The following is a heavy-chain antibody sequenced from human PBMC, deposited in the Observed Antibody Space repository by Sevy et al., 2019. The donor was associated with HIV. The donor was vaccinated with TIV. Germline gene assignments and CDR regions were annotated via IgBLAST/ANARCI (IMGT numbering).Heavy chain of an antibody. V-gene: IGHV1-24*01. CDR1: GYTLTELS. D-gene: IGHD6-19*01. CDR3: ATTRRALGQWLVLGY. Sequence: ASVKVSCKVSGYTLTELSMHWARQAPGIGLEWMGGFDPEDGKTIYAQKFQGRVTMTEDTSTDTAYMELSSLRSEDTAVYYCATTRRALGQWLVLGYWGQGTLVTVSS. CDR2: FDPEDGKT. J-gene: IGHJ4*02.